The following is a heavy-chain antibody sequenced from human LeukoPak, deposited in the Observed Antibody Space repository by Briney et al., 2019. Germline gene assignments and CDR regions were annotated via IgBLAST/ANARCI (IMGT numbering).Heavy chain of an antibody. J-gene: IGHJ4*02. CDR3: ARHLGSSSWFDY. CDR1: GGSISSTSYY. Sequence: PSETLSLTCTVSGGSISSTSYYWGWIRQPPGEGLEWIWWIYYTGSAYYHPALKSRLTISVYTSKNQFSLKLSSVTAADTAVYYCARHLGSSSWFDYWGQGTLVTVSS. V-gene: IGHV4-39*01. CDR2: IYYTGSA. D-gene: IGHD6-13*01.